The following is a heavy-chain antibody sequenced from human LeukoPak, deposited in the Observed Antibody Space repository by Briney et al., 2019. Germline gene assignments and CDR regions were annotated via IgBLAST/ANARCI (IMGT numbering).Heavy chain of an antibody. V-gene: IGHV4-34*01. D-gene: IGHD3-10*01. Sequence: SETLSLTCVVSGGSLSGSFCSYFWTWIRQPPGKGLEWIGEINRRGNTNYNPSLKSRVTKSVNTSKNDLSLELTSLTAADTAVYYCARSYYGSGSYYNWFHRWGEGTLVTVSS. J-gene: IGHJ5*02. CDR1: GGSLSGSFCSYF. CDR2: INRRGNT. CDR3: ARSYYGSGSYYNWFHR.